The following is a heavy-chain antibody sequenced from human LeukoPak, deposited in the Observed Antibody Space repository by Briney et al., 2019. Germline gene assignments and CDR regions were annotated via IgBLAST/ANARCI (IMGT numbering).Heavy chain of an antibody. D-gene: IGHD1-1*01. Sequence: GASVKVFCKASGYTFTGYYMHWVPQAPGRGLVCMAWINPNSGGTNYAQKFHGRVTMTRDTSISTAYMELSRLRSDDTAVYYCASARTTGTTDDAFDIWGQGTMVTVSS. CDR2: INPNSGGT. V-gene: IGHV1-2*02. CDR1: GYTFTGYY. CDR3: ASARTTGTTDDAFDI. J-gene: IGHJ3*02.